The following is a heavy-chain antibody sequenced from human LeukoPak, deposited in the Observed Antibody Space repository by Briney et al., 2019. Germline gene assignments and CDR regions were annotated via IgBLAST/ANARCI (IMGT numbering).Heavy chain of an antibody. D-gene: IGHD2-15*01. CDR2: IVVGSGNT. J-gene: IGHJ4*02. V-gene: IGHV1-58*02. Sequence: SVKVSCKASGFTFTSSAMQWVRQARGQRHEWIGWIVVGSGNTNYAQKFQERVTITRDMSTSTAYMELSSLRSEDTAVYYCAVAPCSGGSCHPFVYWGQGTLVTVSS. CDR1: GFTFTSSA. CDR3: AVAPCSGGSCHPFVY.